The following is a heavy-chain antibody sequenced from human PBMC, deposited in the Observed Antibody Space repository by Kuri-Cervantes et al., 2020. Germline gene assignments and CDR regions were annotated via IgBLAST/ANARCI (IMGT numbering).Heavy chain of an antibody. CDR1: GFTFSSYS. CDR3: ARSNSVIRINWFDP. J-gene: IGHJ5*02. CDR2: ISSSSTI. Sequence: GGSLRLSCAASGFTFSSYSMNWVRQAPGKGLEWVSYISSSSTIYYADSVKGRFTISRDNSKNTLYLQMNSLRAEDTAVYYCARSNSVIRINWFDPWGQGTLVTVSS. D-gene: IGHD3-16*02. V-gene: IGHV3-48*01.